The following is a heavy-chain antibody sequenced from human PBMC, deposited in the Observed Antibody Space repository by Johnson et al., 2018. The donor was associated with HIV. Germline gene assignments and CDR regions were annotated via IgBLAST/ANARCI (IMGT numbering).Heavy chain of an antibody. CDR2: ISDDGSNK. CDR3: AKVLDLVVVVAANLGAFDI. D-gene: IGHD2-15*01. CDR1: GFTFRSYG. J-gene: IGHJ3*02. V-gene: IGHV3-30*18. Sequence: QVQLVESGGGVVQPGRSLRLSCAASGFTFRSYGMHWVRQAPGQGLEWVAVISDDGSNKYYADSMKGRFTISRDNSKNTLYLQMNSLRVEDTAVYYCAKVLDLVVVVAANLGAFDIWGQVTMVTVSS.